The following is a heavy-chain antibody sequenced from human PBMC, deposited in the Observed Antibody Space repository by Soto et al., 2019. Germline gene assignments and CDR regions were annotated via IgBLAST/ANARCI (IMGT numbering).Heavy chain of an antibody. CDR1: GFTFDDYT. J-gene: IGHJ5*02. CDR3: AKDIASGWFDP. CDR2: ISWDGGST. Sequence: EVQLVESGGVVVQPGGSLRLSCAASGFTFDDYTMHWVRQAPGKGLEWVSLISWDGGSTYYADSVKGRLTISRDNSKNSLYLQMNSLRTEDTALYYCAKDIASGWFDPWGQGTLVTVSS. V-gene: IGHV3-43*01.